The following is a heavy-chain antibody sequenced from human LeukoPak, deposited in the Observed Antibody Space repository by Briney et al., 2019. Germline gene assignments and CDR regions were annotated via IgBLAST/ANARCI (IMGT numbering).Heavy chain of an antibody. D-gene: IGHD6-6*01. Sequence: PSETLSLTCTVSGGSISSSSYYWGWIRQPPGKGLEWIGSIYYSGSTYYNPSLKSRVTISVDTSKNQFSLKLSSVTAADTAVYYCADLESSSTAFVIWGQGTMVTVSS. V-gene: IGHV4-39*01. CDR2: IYYSGST. J-gene: IGHJ3*02. CDR1: GGSISSSSYY. CDR3: ADLESSSTAFVI.